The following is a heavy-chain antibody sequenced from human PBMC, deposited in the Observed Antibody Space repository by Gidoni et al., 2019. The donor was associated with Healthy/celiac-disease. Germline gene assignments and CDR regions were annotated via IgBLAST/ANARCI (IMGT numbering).Heavy chain of an antibody. CDR1: GGSLSSYY. V-gene: IGHV4-59*01. D-gene: IGHD6-19*01. Sequence: QVQLQESGPGLVKPSETLSLTCTVSGGSLSSYYWSWIRQPPGKGLEWIGYIYYSGSTNYNPSLKSRVTISVDTSKNQFSLKLSSVTAADTAVYYCARGGGIAVAGAYAFDIWGQGTMVTVSS. CDR2: IYYSGST. CDR3: ARGGGIAVAGAYAFDI. J-gene: IGHJ3*02.